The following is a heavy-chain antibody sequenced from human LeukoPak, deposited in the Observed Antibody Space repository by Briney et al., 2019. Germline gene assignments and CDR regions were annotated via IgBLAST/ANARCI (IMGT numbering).Heavy chain of an antibody. Sequence: PSETLSLTCAVYGGSFSGYYWSWSRQPPGKGLEWIGEINHSGSTNYNPSLKSRVTISVDTSKNQFSLKLSSVTAADTAVYYCARGRGSSWGQGTLVTVSS. CDR1: GGSFSGYY. D-gene: IGHD3-10*01. V-gene: IGHV4-34*01. CDR2: INHSGST. CDR3: ARGRGSS. J-gene: IGHJ5*02.